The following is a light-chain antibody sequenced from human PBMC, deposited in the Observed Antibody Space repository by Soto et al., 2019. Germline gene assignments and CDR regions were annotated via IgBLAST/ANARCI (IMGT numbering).Light chain of an antibody. CDR1: TSDVGGYNY. J-gene: IGLJ1*01. Sequence: QSALTQPASVSGSPGQSIAISCTGTTSDVGGYNYVSWYQQHPGKAPKLLLSEVSNRPSGVSDRFSGSKSGNTASLTISGLQTQDEADYYCSSFTSAYTFVFXTGTNVTVL. V-gene: IGLV2-14*01. CDR2: EVS. CDR3: SSFTSAYTFV.